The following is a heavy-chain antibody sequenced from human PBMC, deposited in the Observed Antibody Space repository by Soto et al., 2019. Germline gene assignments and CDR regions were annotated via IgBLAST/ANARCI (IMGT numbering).Heavy chain of an antibody. CDR2: IYYTGIT. J-gene: IGHJ5*02. CDR3: AREERKGIISWFDP. D-gene: IGHD2-21*01. CDR1: GGSVSGVDYF. Sequence: SETLSLTCTVSGGSVSGVDYFWSWIRQSPGKGLGWIGYIYYTGITHLNPSLKSRLTMAVDTSKNEFSPKLTSVSAADTAVYFCAREERKGIISWFDPWGQGTPVTVSS. V-gene: IGHV4-30-4*01.